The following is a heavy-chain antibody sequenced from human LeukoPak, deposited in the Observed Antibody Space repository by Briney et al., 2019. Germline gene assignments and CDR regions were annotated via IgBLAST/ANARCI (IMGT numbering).Heavy chain of an antibody. Sequence: GGSLRLSCAASGFAFSTYTMNWVRQAPGKGLEWVSSIGSSSDYIYYADSVKGRFTISRDNSKNTLYLQMNSLRAEDTAVYYCAGDGIAANLFDYWGQGTLVTVSS. V-gene: IGHV3-21*01. J-gene: IGHJ4*02. CDR1: GFAFSTYT. D-gene: IGHD6-25*01. CDR3: AGDGIAANLFDY. CDR2: IGSSSDYI.